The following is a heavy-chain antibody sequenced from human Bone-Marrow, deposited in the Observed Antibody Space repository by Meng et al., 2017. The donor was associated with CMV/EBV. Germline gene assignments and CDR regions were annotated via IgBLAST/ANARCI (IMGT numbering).Heavy chain of an antibody. J-gene: IGHJ4*02. CDR3: ARERVYCSSTSCYLSYFDY. CDR2: IYYSGST. CDR1: GGSISSYY. D-gene: IGHD2-2*01. V-gene: IGHV4-59*12. Sequence: GSLRLSCTVSGGSISSYYWSWIRQPPGKGLEWIGYIYYSGSTNYNPSLKSRVTISVDTSKNQFSLKLSSVTAADTAVYYCARERVYCSSTSCYLSYFDYWGQGPLVTVSS.